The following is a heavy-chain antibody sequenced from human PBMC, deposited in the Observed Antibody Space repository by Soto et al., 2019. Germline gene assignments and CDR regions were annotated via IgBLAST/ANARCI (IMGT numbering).Heavy chain of an antibody. CDR3: ARDQPGYSYGYGLGY. CDR2: IISSSSYI. D-gene: IGHD5-18*01. V-gene: IGHV3-21*01. Sequence: APGKGLEWVSSIISSSSYIYYADSVKGRFTISRDNAKNSLYLQMNGLRAEDTAVYFCARDQPGYSYGYGLGYWGQGTLVTVSS. J-gene: IGHJ4*02.